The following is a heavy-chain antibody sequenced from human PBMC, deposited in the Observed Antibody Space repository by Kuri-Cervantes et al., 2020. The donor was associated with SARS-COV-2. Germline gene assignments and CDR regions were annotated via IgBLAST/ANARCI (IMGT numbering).Heavy chain of an antibody. V-gene: IGHV4-30-2*01. J-gene: IGHJ4*02. CDR2: IYHSGST. CDR3: ASQNSGSSDFDY. D-gene: IGHD1-26*01. Sequence: SETLSLTCAVSGGSISSGGYSWSWIRQPPGKGLEWIGYIYHSGSTYYNPSLKSRVTISVDRSKNQFSLKLSSVTAADTAVYYCASQNSGSSDFDYWGQGTLVTVSS. CDR1: GGSISSGGYS.